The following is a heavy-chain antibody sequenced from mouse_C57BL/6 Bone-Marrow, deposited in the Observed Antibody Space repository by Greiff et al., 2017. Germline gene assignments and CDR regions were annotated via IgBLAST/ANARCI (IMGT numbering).Heavy chain of an antibody. CDR2: ISSGGSYT. Sequence: EVQLQESGGDLVKPGGSLKLSCAASGFTFSSYGMSWVRQTPDKRLEWVATISSGGSYTYSPDSVQGRFTISRDNANNTLYLQMSSLKSKDTTMYYSARRGYGSSSLYYFDYWGQGTTLTVSS. D-gene: IGHD1-1*01. CDR3: ARRGYGSSSLYYFDY. V-gene: IGHV5-6*01. CDR1: GFTFSSYG. J-gene: IGHJ2*01.